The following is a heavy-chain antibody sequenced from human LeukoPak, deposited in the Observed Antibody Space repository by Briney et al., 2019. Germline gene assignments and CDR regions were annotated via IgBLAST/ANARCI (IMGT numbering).Heavy chain of an antibody. CDR1: GVTFSSYW. D-gene: IGHD2-21*02. CDR2: INSDGSST. Sequence: GGSLSPSCAASGVTFSSYWMHWVRQAPGKGLVWVSRINSDGSSTSYADSVRGRFTISRDNAKSSLYLQMNSLRSDDRAVYNGARHYHCSSMDDWGQGTLVTVSS. CDR3: ARHYHCSSMDD. J-gene: IGHJ4*02. V-gene: IGHV3-74*01.